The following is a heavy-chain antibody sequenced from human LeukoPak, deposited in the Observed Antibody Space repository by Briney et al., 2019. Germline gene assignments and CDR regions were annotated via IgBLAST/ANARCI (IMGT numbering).Heavy chain of an antibody. CDR3: ARGRSAYDSSDYYYGN. V-gene: IGHV4-34*01. D-gene: IGHD3-22*01. CDR2: INHSGST. J-gene: IGHJ4*02. Sequence: SETLSLTCAVYGVSFSGYYWSWIRQPPGKGLEWIGEINHSGSTNYNPSLKSRVTISVDTSKIQFSLKLSSVTAADRAVYYCARGRSAYDSSDYYYGNWGQGTLVTVSS. CDR1: GVSFSGYY.